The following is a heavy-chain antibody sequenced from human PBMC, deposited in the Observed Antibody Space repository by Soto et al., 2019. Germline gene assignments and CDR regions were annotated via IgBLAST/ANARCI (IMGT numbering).Heavy chain of an antibody. J-gene: IGHJ6*03. D-gene: IGHD3-9*01. CDR3: ARGEQYYDILTGQLYYYMDV. CDR1: GDSVSSNSAA. CDR2: TYYRSKWYN. Sequence: SQTLSLTCAISGDSVSSNSAAWNWIRQSPSRGLEWLGRTYYRSKWYNDYAVSVKSRITINPDTSKNQFSLQLNSVTPEDTAVYYCARGEQYYDILTGQLYYYMDVWGKGTTVTVS. V-gene: IGHV6-1*01.